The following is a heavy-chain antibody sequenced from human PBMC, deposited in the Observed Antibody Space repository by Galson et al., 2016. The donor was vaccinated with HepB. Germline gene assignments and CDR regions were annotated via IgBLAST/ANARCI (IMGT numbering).Heavy chain of an antibody. CDR2: INDSGNT. D-gene: IGHD6-13*01. J-gene: IGHJ6*02. CDR1: GESFSDYV. CDR3: ARAAAGDYLYYGVDV. V-gene: IGHV4-34*01. Sequence: SETLSLTCAVNGESFSDYVWTWIRQPPGKGLEWIGDINDSGNTNFNPSLKSRVAISVDPSKNQFSLKLTSVTAADTGEYFCARAAAGDYLYYGVDVWGQGTTVTVSS.